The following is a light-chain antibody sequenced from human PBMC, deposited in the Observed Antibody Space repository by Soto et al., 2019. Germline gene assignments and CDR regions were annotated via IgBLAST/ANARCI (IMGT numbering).Light chain of an antibody. Sequence: DIRMTQSPSTLSAFVGDSVTITCRASRTITDWLAWYQQKPGKAPKFLIYRATYLESGVPSRFSGSGSGTQFTLTISSLQPDDFATYYCQQYNSYPYTFGQGTKVDIK. CDR2: RAT. V-gene: IGKV1-5*03. CDR3: QQYNSYPYT. CDR1: RTITDW. J-gene: IGKJ2*01.